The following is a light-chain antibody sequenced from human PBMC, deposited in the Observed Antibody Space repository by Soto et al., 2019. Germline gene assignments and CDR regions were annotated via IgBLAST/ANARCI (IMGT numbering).Light chain of an antibody. CDR1: SSDVGGYKY. CDR2: DVS. Sequence: QSALTQPASVSGSPGQSITISCTGTSSDVGGYKYVSWYQQHPGEAPKLMIYDVSNRPSGVSNRFSGSKSGNTASLTISGLQAEDEADYYCSSYTSSSTRVFVTGTKLTVL. CDR3: SSYTSSSTRV. V-gene: IGLV2-14*01. J-gene: IGLJ1*01.